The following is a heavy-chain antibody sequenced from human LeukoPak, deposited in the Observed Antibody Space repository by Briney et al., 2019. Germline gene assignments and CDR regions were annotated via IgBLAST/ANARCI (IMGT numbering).Heavy chain of an antibody. J-gene: IGHJ4*02. CDR1: GVTFSSYA. CDR2: IIVSGGST. V-gene: IGHV3-23*01. CDR3: AKEEAVAEGY. D-gene: IGHD6-19*01. Sequence: PGGSLRLSSAASGVTFSSYAMSWVRQALGKGLEWVSAIIVSGGSTYYADSVKGQFTISRDNSKNTLYLQMNSRRAEDTAVYYCAKEEAVAEGYWGQGTGVPVST.